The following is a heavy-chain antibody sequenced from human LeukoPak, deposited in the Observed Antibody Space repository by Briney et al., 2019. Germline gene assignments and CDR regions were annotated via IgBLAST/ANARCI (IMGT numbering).Heavy chain of an antibody. Sequence: SETLSLTCAVSGGSISSSNWWSWVRQPPGKGLEWIGEIYHSGSTNYNPSLKSRVTISVDKSKNQFSLKLSSVTAADTAVYYCARYLEWLVQDDAFDIWGQGTMVTVSS. V-gene: IGHV4-4*02. CDR2: IYHSGST. CDR1: GGSISSSNW. CDR3: ARYLEWLVQDDAFDI. J-gene: IGHJ3*02. D-gene: IGHD6-19*01.